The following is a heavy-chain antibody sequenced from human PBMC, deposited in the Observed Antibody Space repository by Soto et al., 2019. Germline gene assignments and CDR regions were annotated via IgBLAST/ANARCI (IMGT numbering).Heavy chain of an antibody. Sequence: EVQLVESGGGLVQPVGSLRLSCAASGFTFSSYEMNWVRQAPGKGLEWVSYISSSGSTIYYADSVKGRFTISRDNAKNSLSLPMNSRRAEDTAVYYCATTVVVGYWGQGTLVTVSS. CDR3: ATTVVVGY. V-gene: IGHV3-48*03. J-gene: IGHJ4*02. D-gene: IGHD2-21*01. CDR2: ISSSGSTI. CDR1: GFTFSSYE.